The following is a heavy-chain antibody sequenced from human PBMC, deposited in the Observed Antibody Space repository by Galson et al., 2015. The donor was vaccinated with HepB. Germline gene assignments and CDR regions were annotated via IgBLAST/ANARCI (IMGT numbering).Heavy chain of an antibody. CDR3: IRMADLSGYSSS. D-gene: IGHD6-13*01. Sequence: SLRLSCAASGFTFSASAIHWVRQTSGKGLEWVGRIRSKANNYATAYAASVEGRFTISRDDSKNTAYLHMKSLKTEDTAVYYCIRMADLSGYSSSWGQGTLVTVSS. CDR1: GFTFSASA. V-gene: IGHV3-73*01. J-gene: IGHJ4*02. CDR2: IRSKANNYAT.